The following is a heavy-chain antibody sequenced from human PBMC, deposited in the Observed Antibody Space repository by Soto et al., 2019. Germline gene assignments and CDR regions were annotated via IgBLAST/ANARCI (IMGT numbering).Heavy chain of an antibody. V-gene: IGHV1-2*02. CDR2: INPKTGGT. J-gene: IGHJ4*02. D-gene: IGHD2-21*02. CDR1: GYTFTDYY. CDR3: ARGGHVVVVTAALDY. Sequence: ASVKVSCKASGYTFTDYYMHWVRQAPGQGLEWMGWINPKTGGTNYVQKFQGRVTMTRDTSITTAYMELSRLRSDDTAIYYCARGGHVVVVTAALDYWGQGTLVTVSS.